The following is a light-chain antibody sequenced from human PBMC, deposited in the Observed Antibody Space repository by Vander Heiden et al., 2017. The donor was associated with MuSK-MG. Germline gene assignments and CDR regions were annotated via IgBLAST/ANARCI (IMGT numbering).Light chain of an antibody. J-gene: IGKJ2*01. CDR1: QSISNF. CDR2: AAS. Sequence: DIQMTQSPSSLSASVGDRVTITCRASQSISNFLNWYQEKPGKAPKLLIYAASSLQSGVPSRFSGSGSGTAFTLTISRLQPEDFATYYCQQTDRTPYTFGQGTKLEIK. V-gene: IGKV1-39*01. CDR3: QQTDRTPYT.